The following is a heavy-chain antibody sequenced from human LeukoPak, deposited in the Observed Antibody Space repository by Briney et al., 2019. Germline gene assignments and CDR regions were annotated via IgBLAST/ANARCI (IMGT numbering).Heavy chain of an antibody. D-gene: IGHD6-19*01. V-gene: IGHV3-30*02. CDR1: GFTLSNYG. J-gene: IGHJ5*02. CDR2: IRGDGNNE. Sequence: GGSLRLSCAASGFTLSNYGMHWVRRAAGKGLGWVASIRGDGNNEFYADSVKGRFTISRDNAKNTLYLQMFSLRDEDTAVYHCARARGYNTGWYNWFDPGGQGTLVTVSS. CDR3: ARARGYNTGWYNWFDP.